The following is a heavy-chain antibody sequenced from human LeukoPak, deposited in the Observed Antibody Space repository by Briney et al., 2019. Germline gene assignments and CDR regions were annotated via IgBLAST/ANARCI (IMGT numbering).Heavy chain of an antibody. J-gene: IGHJ4*02. CDR1: GYTFTSYG. Sequence: ASVKVSCKASGYTFTSYGISWVRQAPGQGLERMGWISAYNGNTNYAQKLQGRVTMTEDTSTDTAYMELSSPRSEDTAVYYCATAINTGYSSSWFDYWGQGTLVTVSS. CDR3: ATAINTGYSSSWFDY. CDR2: ISAYNGNT. V-gene: IGHV1-18*01. D-gene: IGHD6-13*01.